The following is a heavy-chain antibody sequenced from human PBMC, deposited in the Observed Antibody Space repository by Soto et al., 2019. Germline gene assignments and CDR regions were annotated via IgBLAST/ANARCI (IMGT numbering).Heavy chain of an antibody. V-gene: IGHV1-69*08. D-gene: IGHD5-12*01. Sequence: QVQLVQSGAEVKKPGSSVKVSCKASGGTFSSYTISWVRQAPGQGLEWMGRIIPILGIANYAQKFQGRVTITADKSTSTAYMELSSLRSEDTAVYYCARDPGGIYPLRFWGQGTLVTVSS. CDR3: ARDPGGIYPLRF. CDR1: GGTFSSYT. J-gene: IGHJ4*02. CDR2: IIPILGIA.